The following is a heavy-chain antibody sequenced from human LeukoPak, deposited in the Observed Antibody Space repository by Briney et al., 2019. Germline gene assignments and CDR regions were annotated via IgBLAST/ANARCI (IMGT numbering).Heavy chain of an antibody. CDR2: ISSSSSYI. CDR3: ARVWLADAFDI. CDR1: GFTFSSYS. Sequence: GGSLRLSCAASGFTFSSYSMNWVRQAPGKGLEWVSSISSSSSYIYHADSVKGRFTISRDNAKNSLYLQMNSLRAEDTAVYYCARVWLADAFDIWGQGTMVTVSS. J-gene: IGHJ3*02. D-gene: IGHD6-19*01. V-gene: IGHV3-21*01.